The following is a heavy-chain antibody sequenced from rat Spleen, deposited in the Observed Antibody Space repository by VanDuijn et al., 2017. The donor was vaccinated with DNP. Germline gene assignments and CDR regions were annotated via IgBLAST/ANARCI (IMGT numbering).Heavy chain of an antibody. CDR1: GFTFSNYD. CDR2: ISTSGGST. D-gene: IGHD1-9*01. CDR3: AKRYYGYKGGAMDA. Sequence: EVQLVESGGGLVQPGRSLKLSCAASGFTFSNYDMAWVRQAPTKGLEWVASISTSGGSTYYRDSVKGRFTVSRDNAKSTLYLQMDSLRSEDTATYYCAKRYYGYKGGAMDAWGQETAVTVSS. J-gene: IGHJ4*01. V-gene: IGHV5-25*01.